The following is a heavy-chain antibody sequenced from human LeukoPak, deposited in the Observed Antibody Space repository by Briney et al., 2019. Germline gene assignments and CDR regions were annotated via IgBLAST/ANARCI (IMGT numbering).Heavy chain of an antibody. CDR2: ISTGSTYI. CDR3: ARDSVAGTQGWFDP. D-gene: IGHD6-19*01. J-gene: IGHJ5*02. Sequence: GGSLRLSCAASGFTLSTYSMNWVRQAAGKGLEWVSYISTGSTYIYYAYSVKGRFTISRDNAKNSLYLQMNSLRAEDTAVYYCARDSVAGTQGWFDPWGQGTLVTVSS. CDR1: GFTLSTYS. V-gene: IGHV3-21*01.